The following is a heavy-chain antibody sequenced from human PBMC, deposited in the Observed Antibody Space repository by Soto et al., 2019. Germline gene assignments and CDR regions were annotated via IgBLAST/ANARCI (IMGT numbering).Heavy chain of an antibody. CDR3: ARDKDRQQLGGNYYYGIDV. CDR2: IIPIFSTP. Sequence: QVQLVQSGAEVKKPGSSVTVSCKASGGTFGNSAISWVRQAPGQGLEWMGGIIPIFSTPDYAQKFQGRVTLTSDXXTTTAYMELTSLKSEDTAVYYCARDKDRQQLGGNYYYGIDVWGQGTTVTVSS. V-gene: IGHV1-69*05. CDR1: GGTFGNSA. J-gene: IGHJ6*02. D-gene: IGHD2-15*01.